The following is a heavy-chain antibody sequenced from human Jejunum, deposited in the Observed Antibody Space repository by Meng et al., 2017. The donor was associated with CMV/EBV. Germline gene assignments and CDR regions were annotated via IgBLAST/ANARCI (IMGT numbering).Heavy chain of an antibody. J-gene: IGHJ4*02. CDR3: ARDRTTTGVNYFDY. Sequence: RLRLQESGPGLVNPSETLSLTCTVSGGSISSSNYHWGWIRQPPGKGLEWIGSIYYSGITYYNPSLKSRVTISVDTSKNQFSLKLSSVTAADTAVYYCARDRTTTGVNYFDYWGQGTLVTVSS. CDR1: GGSISSSNYH. V-gene: IGHV4-39*06. CDR2: IYYSGIT. D-gene: IGHD4-23*01.